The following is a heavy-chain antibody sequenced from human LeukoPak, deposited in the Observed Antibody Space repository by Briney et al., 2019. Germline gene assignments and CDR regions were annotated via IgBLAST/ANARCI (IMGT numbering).Heavy chain of an antibody. CDR1: GFTFDDYA. CDR3: ARDFALSFDY. V-gene: IGHV3-9*01. Sequence: GGSLRLSCAASGFTFDDYAMHWVRQAPGKGLEWVSGISWNSGNIGYADSVKGRFTISRDNAKNTLYLQMNSLRDEDTAVYYCARDFALSFDYWGQGTLVTVSS. J-gene: IGHJ4*02. CDR2: ISWNSGNI.